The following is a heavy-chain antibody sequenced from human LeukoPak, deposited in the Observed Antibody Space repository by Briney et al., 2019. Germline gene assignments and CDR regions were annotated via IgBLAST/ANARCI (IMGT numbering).Heavy chain of an antibody. CDR1: GFTFSRYW. CDR3: ARGNYYGMDV. CDR2: VSSDESST. V-gene: IGHV3-74*03. D-gene: IGHD3-10*01. Sequence: GGSLRLSCAASGFTFSRYWMHWVRQAPGKGLVWVSRVSSDESSTTYADSVKGRFTISSDNAKNTLYLQMNSLGAEDTAAYYCARGNYYGMDVWGQGTTVIVSS. J-gene: IGHJ6*02.